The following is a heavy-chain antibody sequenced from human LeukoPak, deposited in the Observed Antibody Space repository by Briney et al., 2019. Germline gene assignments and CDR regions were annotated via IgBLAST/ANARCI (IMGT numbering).Heavy chain of an antibody. CDR2: IYCSGST. V-gene: IGHV4-59*01. CDR1: GGSFSSYY. D-gene: IGHD5-12*01. J-gene: IGHJ5*02. Sequence: PSETLSLTCTVSGGSFSSYYWSWIRQPPGKGLEWIGYIYCSGSTNYYPSLKSRVTISVDTSKNQFSLKLSSVTAADTAVYYCAREGLVAAWSWFDPWGQGTLVTVSS. CDR3: AREGLVAAWSWFDP.